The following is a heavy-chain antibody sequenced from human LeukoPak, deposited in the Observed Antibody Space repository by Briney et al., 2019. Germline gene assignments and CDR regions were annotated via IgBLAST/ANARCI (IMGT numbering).Heavy chain of an antibody. Sequence: SETLSLTCAVYGGSFSGYYWSWIRQPPGKGREWIGEINHSGSTNYNPSLKSRVTISVDTSKNQFSLKLSSVTAADTAVYYCARVIAEAGTWRDYGMDVWGKGTTVTVSS. V-gene: IGHV4-34*01. J-gene: IGHJ6*04. CDR1: GGSFSGYY. CDR3: ARVIAEAGTWRDYGMDV. D-gene: IGHD6-19*01. CDR2: INHSGST.